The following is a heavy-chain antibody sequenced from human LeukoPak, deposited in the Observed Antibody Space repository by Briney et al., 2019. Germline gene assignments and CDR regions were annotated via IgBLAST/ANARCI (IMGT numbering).Heavy chain of an antibody. J-gene: IGHJ4*02. CDR1: GGSFSGYY. CDR2: INHSGST. D-gene: IGHD3-22*01. V-gene: IGHV4-34*01. CDR3: ARVHPYYYDSSGYRIAPYYFDY. Sequence: PSETLSLTCAVYGGSFSGYYWSWIRQPPGKGLEWIGEINHSGSTNYNPSLKSRVTISVDTSKNQFSLKLSSVTAADTAVYYCARVHPYYYDSSGYRIAPYYFDYWGQGTLVTVSS.